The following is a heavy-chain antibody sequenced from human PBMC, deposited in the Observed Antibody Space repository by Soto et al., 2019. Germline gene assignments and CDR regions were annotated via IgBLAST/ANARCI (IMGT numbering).Heavy chain of an antibody. Sequence: ASVKVSCKASGYTFTSYGISWVRQAPGEGLERMGWISAYNGNTNYAQKLQGRVTMTTDTSTSTAYMELRSLRSDDTAVFYFARVRYRWGVRGVINAFDIWGKGTMVTVS. CDR3: ARVRYRWGVRGVINAFDI. CDR2: ISAYNGNT. J-gene: IGHJ3*02. V-gene: IGHV1-18*01. D-gene: IGHD3-10*01. CDR1: GYTFTSYG.